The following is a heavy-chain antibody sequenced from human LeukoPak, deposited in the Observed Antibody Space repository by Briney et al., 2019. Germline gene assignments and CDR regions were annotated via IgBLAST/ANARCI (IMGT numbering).Heavy chain of an antibody. CDR1: GGSISSYY. CDR2: IYYSGST. D-gene: IGHD3-9*01. CDR3: ASGYYDILTGWDY. V-gene: IGHV4-59*01. J-gene: IGHJ4*02. Sequence: PSETLSLTCTVSGGSISSYYWSWIRQPPGKGLEWIGYIYYSGSTNYNPSLKSRVTISVDTSKNQFSLKLSSVTAADTAVYYCASGYYDILTGWDYWGQGTLVTVSS.